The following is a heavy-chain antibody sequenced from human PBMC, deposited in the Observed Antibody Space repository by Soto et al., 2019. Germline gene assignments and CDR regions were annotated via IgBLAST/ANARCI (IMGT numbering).Heavy chain of an antibody. CDR3: ARGRGYSGDDHYYYFDMDV. CDR1: GGTFNNYP. Sequence: SVKVSCKASGGTFNNYPITWVRQAPGEGLEWMGGSIPIFGTANYAQKFQGRVTISVDESTSTAYMGLSSLRSEDTAVYYCARGRGYSGDDHYYYFDMDVWGQGTTVTVSS. CDR2: SIPIFGTA. J-gene: IGHJ6*02. V-gene: IGHV1-69*13. D-gene: IGHD5-12*01.